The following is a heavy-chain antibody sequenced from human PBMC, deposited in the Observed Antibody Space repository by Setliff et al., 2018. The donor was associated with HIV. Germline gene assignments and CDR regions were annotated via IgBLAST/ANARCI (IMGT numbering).Heavy chain of an antibody. J-gene: IGHJ4*02. D-gene: IGHD6-13*01. CDR3: ARRIALANYYFDF. Sequence: SETLSLTGTVSRDSISSSSDYWGWISQSPRKGLEWIGTIYSNGRTYYNPSLKSRVTMSLDTSKSQFSMKLRSVNATDTAVYYCARRIALANYYFDFLGQGTQVTVSS. CDR1: RDSISSSSDY. V-gene: IGHV4-39*01. CDR2: IYSNGRT.